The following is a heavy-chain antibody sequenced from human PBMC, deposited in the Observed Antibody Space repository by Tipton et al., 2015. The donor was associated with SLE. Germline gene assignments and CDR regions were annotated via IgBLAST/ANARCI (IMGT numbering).Heavy chain of an antibody. J-gene: IGHJ4*02. CDR3: ARGEGGY. Sequence: SLRLSCAASGFTFSSYGMHWVRQAPGKGLEWVTVIWYDGSNKYYADSVKGRFTISRDNSKNTLYLQMNSLRAEDTAVYYCARGEGGYWGQGTLVTVSS. CDR2: IWYDGSNK. CDR1: GFTFSSYG. V-gene: IGHV3-33*01. D-gene: IGHD1-26*01.